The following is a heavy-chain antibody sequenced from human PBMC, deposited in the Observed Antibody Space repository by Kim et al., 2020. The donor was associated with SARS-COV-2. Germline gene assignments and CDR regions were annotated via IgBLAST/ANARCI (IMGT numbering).Heavy chain of an antibody. CDR2: IYYSGST. J-gene: IGHJ5*02. V-gene: IGHV4-61*01. CDR1: GGSVSSGSYY. CDR3: ARDSSYCSSTSCYGDWFDP. D-gene: IGHD2-2*01. Sequence: SETLSLTCTVSGGSVSSGSYYWSWIRQPPGKGLEWIGYIYYSGSTNYNPSLKSRVTISVDTSKNQFSLKLSSVTAADTAVYYCARDSSYCSSTSCYGDWFDPWGQGTLVTVSS.